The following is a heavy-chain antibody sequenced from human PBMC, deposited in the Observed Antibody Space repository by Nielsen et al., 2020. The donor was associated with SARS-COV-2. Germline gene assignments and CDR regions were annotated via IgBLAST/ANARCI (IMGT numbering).Heavy chain of an antibody. V-gene: IGHV1-18*01. J-gene: IGHJ6*02. CDR1: NYMFSSYG. Sequence: ASVKVSCKASNYMFSSYGISWVRQTPGQGLEWVGWISPYDDKTKYAQKVQGRVTMTTDIPTKTAYMELRSLGSGDTAVYYCARAGCYDSSGSRNFHYYGMDVWGQGTTVTVSS. CDR2: ISPYDDKT. D-gene: IGHD3-22*01. CDR3: ARAGCYDSSGSRNFHYYGMDV.